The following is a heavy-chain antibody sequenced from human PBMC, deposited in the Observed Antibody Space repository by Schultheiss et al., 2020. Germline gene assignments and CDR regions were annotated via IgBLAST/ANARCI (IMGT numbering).Heavy chain of an antibody. CDR2: ISSSSSYT. Sequence: GESLKISCAASGFTFSDYYMSWIRQAPGKGLEWVSYISSSSSYTNYADSVKGRFTISRDNAKNSLYLQMNSLRAEDTAVYYCARVNSSSWYEGWFDPWGQGTLVTVAS. J-gene: IGHJ5*02. D-gene: IGHD6-13*01. CDR3: ARVNSSSWYEGWFDP. CDR1: GFTFSDYY. V-gene: IGHV3-11*06.